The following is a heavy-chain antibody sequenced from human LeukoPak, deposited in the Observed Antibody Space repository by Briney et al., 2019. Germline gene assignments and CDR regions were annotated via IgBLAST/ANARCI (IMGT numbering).Heavy chain of an antibody. CDR3: AKNYYDSSAFDY. CDR1: GFSFSTYA. V-gene: IGHV3-30-3*02. CDR2: ISYDGSNK. Sequence: GTSLRLSCAASGFSFSTYAMHWVRQAPGKGLEWVAVISYDGSNKYFPDSLKGRFTISRDNSKNTLFLQMNSLRAEDTAVYYCAKNYYDSSAFDYWGQGPLVTVSS. D-gene: IGHD3-22*01. J-gene: IGHJ4*02.